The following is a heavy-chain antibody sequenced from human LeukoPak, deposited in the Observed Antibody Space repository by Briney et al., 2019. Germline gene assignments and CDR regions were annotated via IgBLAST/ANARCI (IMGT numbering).Heavy chain of an antibody. V-gene: IGHV1-69*13. J-gene: IGHJ4*02. Sequence: GASVKVSCKASGGTFSSYAISWVRQAPGQGLEWMGGIIPIFGTANYAQKFQGRVTITADESTSTAYMELSSLRSEDTAVYCCASSIVGATRFDYWGQGTLVTVSS. D-gene: IGHD1-26*01. CDR2: IIPIFGTA. CDR3: ASSIVGATRFDY. CDR1: GGTFSSYA.